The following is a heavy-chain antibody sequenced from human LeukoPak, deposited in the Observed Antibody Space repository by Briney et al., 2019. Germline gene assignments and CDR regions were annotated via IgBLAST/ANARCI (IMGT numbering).Heavy chain of an antibody. D-gene: IGHD6-6*01. J-gene: IGHJ4*02. CDR2: IWYDGSNK. CDR1: GFTFSSYG. CDR3: AKEVGYSSSPTGIDY. Sequence: GGSLRLSCAASGFTFSSYGMHWVRQAPGKGLEWVAVIWYDGSNKYYADSVKGRFTISRDNSKNTLYLQMNSLRAEDTAVYYCAKEVGYSSSPTGIDYWGQGTLVTVSS. V-gene: IGHV3-30*02.